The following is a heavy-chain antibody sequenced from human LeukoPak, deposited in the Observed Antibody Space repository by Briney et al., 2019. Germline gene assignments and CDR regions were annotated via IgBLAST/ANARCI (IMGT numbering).Heavy chain of an antibody. V-gene: IGHV3-30*18. CDR2: ISYDGSNK. CDR3: AKSGGYYYYYGMDV. J-gene: IGHJ6*02. CDR1: GFTFNSYG. Sequence: GGSLRLSCAASGFTFNSYGMHWVRQAPGKGLEWVAVISYDGSNKYYADSVKGRFTISRDNSKNTLYLQMNSLRAEDTAVYYCAKSGGYYYYYGMDVWGQGTTVTVSS. D-gene: IGHD3-16*01.